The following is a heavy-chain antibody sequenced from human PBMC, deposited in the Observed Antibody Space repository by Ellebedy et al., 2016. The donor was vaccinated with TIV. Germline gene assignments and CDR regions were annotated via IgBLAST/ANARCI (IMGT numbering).Heavy chain of an antibody. V-gene: IGHV4-39*07. D-gene: IGHD1-14*01. Sequence: MPSETLSLTCTVSGGSITNDGYHWGWIRQTPGRGQEWVGTIHSSGLTYYNPSLKSRVTISADPSKAQVSLKLISVTAADTAIYYCASDSNNIRWFYFWGQGTLVTVSS. CDR1: GGSITNDGYH. CDR3: ASDSNNIRWFYF. J-gene: IGHJ5*01. CDR2: IHSSGLT.